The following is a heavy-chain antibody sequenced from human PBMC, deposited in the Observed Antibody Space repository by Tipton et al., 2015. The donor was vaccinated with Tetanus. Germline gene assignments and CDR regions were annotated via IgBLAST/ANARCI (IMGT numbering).Heavy chain of an antibody. CDR3: AKDRVVVAATRSYYYYYGMDV. D-gene: IGHD2-15*01. CDR2: ISYDGSNK. CDR1: GFTFSSYG. V-gene: IGHV3-30*18. J-gene: IGHJ6*02. Sequence: SLRLSCAASGFTFSSYGMHWVRQAPGKGLEWVAVISYDGSNKYYADSVKGRFTISRDNSKNTLYLQMNCLRAEDTAVYYCAKDRVVVAATRSYYYYYGMDVWGQGTTVTVSS.